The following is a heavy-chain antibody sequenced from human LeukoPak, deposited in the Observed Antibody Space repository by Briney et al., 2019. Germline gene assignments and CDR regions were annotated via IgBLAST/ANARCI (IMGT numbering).Heavy chain of an antibody. CDR1: RGTFSSYA. V-gene: IGHV1-69*13. D-gene: IGHD4-17*01. CDR3: ASLGGGSTVTTYLNY. J-gene: IGHJ4*02. CDR2: IIPIFGTA. Sequence: ASVKVSCKASRGTFSSYAINWVRQAPGQGLEWMGGIIPIFGTANYAQKFQGRATITADESTSTAYMELSSLRSEDTAVYYCASLGGGSTVTTYLNYWGQGTLVTVSS.